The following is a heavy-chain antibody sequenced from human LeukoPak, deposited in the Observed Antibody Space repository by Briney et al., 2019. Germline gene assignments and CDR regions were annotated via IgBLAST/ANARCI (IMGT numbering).Heavy chain of an antibody. Sequence: ASVKVSCKASGYIFTSYGISWVRQAPGQGPEWMGWISGYNGHTKYAQKLQGRVTMTTDTSTSTAYMELRSLRSDDTAVYYCARDRDGYTPEHFDYWGQGTLVTVSS. V-gene: IGHV1-18*01. D-gene: IGHD5-24*01. CDR1: GYIFTSYG. CDR2: ISGYNGHT. CDR3: ARDRDGYTPEHFDY. J-gene: IGHJ4*02.